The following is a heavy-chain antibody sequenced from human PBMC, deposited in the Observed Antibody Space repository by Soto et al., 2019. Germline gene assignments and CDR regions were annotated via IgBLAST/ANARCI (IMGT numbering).Heavy chain of an antibody. V-gene: IGHV1-3*01. CDR2: INAAIGNT. J-gene: IGHJ4*02. CDR1: GYTFTNYA. D-gene: IGHD3-10*01. Sequence: QVQLVQSGAEVKKPGASVKVSCKAYGYTFTNYAMHWVRQAPGQRLEWMGWINAAIGNTKYSQKFQGSVTITRDTSANTAYMELSSLRSEDTAVYYCARRNVYGSGSYSFDYWGQGTLVTVSS. CDR3: ARRNVYGSGSYSFDY.